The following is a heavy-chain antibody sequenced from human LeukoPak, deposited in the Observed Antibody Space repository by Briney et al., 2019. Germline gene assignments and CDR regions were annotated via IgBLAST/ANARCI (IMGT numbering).Heavy chain of an antibody. CDR2: INPNSGGT. V-gene: IGHV1-2*02. J-gene: IGHJ4*02. Sequence: GASVKVSCKASGYTFTGCYMHWVRQAPGQGLEWMGWINPNSGGTNYAQKFQGRVTMTRDTSISTAYMELSRLRSDDTAVYYCARANRYSSTLIDYWGQGTLVTVSS. CDR1: GYTFTGCY. CDR3: ARANRYSSTLIDY. D-gene: IGHD6-13*01.